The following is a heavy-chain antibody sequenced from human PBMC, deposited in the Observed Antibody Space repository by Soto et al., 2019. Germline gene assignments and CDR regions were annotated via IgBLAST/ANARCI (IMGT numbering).Heavy chain of an antibody. Sequence: ASVKVSCKASGYTFTSYDINWVRQATGQGLEWMGWMNPNSGNTGYAQKFQGRVTMTRNTSISTAYMELSSLRSEDTAVYYFARAITIFGVVHYYYGMDVWGQGTTVTVSS. V-gene: IGHV1-8*01. CDR1: GYTFTSYD. J-gene: IGHJ6*02. CDR2: MNPNSGNT. D-gene: IGHD3-3*01. CDR3: ARAITIFGVVHYYYGMDV.